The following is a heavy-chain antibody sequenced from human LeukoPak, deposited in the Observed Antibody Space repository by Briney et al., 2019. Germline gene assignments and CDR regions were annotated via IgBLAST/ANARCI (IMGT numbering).Heavy chain of an antibody. CDR2: IIPIFGTA. CDR3: ARGIVVPAAMMHYYYYGMDV. D-gene: IGHD2-2*01. CDR1: GGTFSSYA. V-gene: IGHV1-69*13. Sequence: SVKVSCKASGGTFSSYAISWVRQAPGQGLEWMGGIIPIFGTANYAQKFQGRVTITADESTSTAYMELSSLRSEDTAVYYCARGIVVPAAMMHYYYYGMDVWGQGTTVTVPS. J-gene: IGHJ6*02.